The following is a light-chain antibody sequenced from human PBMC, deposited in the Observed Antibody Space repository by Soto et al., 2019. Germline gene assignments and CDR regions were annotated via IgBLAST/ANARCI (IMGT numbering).Light chain of an antibody. J-gene: IGKJ2*01. CDR2: GAS. CDR3: QQYVASPYT. CDR1: QSISSN. V-gene: IGKV3D-15*02. Sequence: EIVMRQSPATLSVSPGERATLSCRASQSISSNLAWYQQKPGQAPRLLIYGASSRATGIPDRFSASGSGTDFTLTISSLEPEDFAVYYCQQYVASPYTFGQGTKVDI.